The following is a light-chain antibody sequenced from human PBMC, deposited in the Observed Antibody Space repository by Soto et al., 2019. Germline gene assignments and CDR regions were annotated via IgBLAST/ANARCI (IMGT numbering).Light chain of an antibody. CDR1: QSVSSSD. Sequence: EIVLTQSPATLSLSPGERATLSCGASQSVSSSDLAWYQQKPGLAPRLLIYDASSRATGIPDRFSGRGSGTDFTLTISRLEPEDFEVYYCQQDSSSPYTFGQGTKLEIK. CDR2: DAS. CDR3: QQDSSSPYT. J-gene: IGKJ2*01. V-gene: IGKV3D-20*01.